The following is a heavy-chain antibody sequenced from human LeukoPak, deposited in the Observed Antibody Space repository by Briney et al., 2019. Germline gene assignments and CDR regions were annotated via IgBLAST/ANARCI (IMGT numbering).Heavy chain of an antibody. Sequence: TGGSLRLSCAASGLTFSSYSMNWVRQAPGKGLEWVSSISSSSSYIYYADSVKGRFTISRDNAKNSLYLQMNSLRAEDTAVYYCARGGSSLRMGYYYYYMDVWGKGTTVTVSS. CDR1: GLTFSSYS. CDR3: ARGGSSLRMGYYYYYMDV. J-gene: IGHJ6*03. D-gene: IGHD6-6*01. CDR2: ISSSSSYI. V-gene: IGHV3-21*01.